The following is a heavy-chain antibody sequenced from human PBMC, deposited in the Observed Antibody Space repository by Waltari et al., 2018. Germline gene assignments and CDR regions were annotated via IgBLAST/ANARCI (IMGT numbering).Heavy chain of an antibody. J-gene: IGHJ4*02. CDR3: ARGQRWLNY. CDR2: IRQDGSEK. Sequence: EVQLVESGGGLVQPGGSLRLSCAASGFTFSSYWMSWVGQAPGKGLEWVAKIRQDGSEKYYVDAVKGRFTISRDNAKNSLYLQMNSLRAEDTAVYYCARGQRWLNYWGQGTLVTVSS. CDR1: GFTFSSYW. D-gene: IGHD5-12*01. V-gene: IGHV3-7*01.